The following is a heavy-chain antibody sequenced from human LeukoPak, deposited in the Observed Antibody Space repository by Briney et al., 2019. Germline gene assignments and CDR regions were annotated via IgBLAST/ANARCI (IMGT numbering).Heavy chain of an antibody. Sequence: ASVKVSCKASGGTFSSYAISWVRQAPGQGLEWMGGIIPIFGTANYAQKLQGRVTITADESTGTAYMELCSLRSEDTAVYYCARDNSVGDTAWWFDPWGQGTLVAVSS. V-gene: IGHV1-69*13. CDR1: GGTFSSYA. D-gene: IGHD1-26*01. CDR2: IIPIFGTA. J-gene: IGHJ5*02. CDR3: ARDNSVGDTAWWFDP.